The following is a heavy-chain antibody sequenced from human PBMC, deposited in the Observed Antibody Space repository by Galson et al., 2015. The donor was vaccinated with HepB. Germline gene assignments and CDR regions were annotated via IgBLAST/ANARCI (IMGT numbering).Heavy chain of an antibody. V-gene: IGHV3-43*01. Sequence: SLRLSCAASGFTFDDYTMHWVRQAPGKGLEWVSLISWDGGSTYYADSVKGRFTISRDNSKNSLYLQMNSLRTEDTALYYCAKDNCISTYYSDSWARGSLVPVSS. J-gene: IGHJ4*02. CDR3: AKDNCISTYYSDS. D-gene: IGHD1-14*01. CDR2: ISWDGGST. CDR1: GFTFDDYT.